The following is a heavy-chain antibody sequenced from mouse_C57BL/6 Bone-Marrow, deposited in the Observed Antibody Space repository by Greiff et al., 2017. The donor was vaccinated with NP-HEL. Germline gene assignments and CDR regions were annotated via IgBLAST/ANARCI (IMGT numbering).Heavy chain of an antibody. Sequence: VQLQQSGAELMKPGASVKLSCKATGYTFTGYWIEWVKQRPGHGLEWIGEILPGSGSTNYNEKFKGKATFTADTSSNTAYMQNSSLTTEDSALYCCAKDCSSHWYFDVWGTGTPVTVSS. CDR2: ILPGSGST. D-gene: IGHD1-1*01. J-gene: IGHJ1*03. V-gene: IGHV1-9*01. CDR3: AKDCSSHWYFDV. CDR1: GYTFTGYW.